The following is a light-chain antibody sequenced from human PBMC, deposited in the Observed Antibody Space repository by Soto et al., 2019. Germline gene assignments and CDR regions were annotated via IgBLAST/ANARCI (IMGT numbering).Light chain of an antibody. V-gene: IGKV3-20*01. CDR1: PSVSSSY. Sequence: IGLTQSPGTLSLSPGERATLSCRASPSVSSSYFAWYHQKPGQAPRLRIYGASIRATGIPDRFSSSGYGTDFTLTISRLEPEDFAVYYCQQYGSSPPYAFGQGTKLELK. CDR2: GAS. CDR3: QQYGSSPPYA. J-gene: IGKJ2*01.